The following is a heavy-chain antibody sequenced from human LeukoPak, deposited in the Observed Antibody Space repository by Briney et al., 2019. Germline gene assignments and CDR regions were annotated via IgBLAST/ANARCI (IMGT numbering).Heavy chain of an antibody. CDR1: GFTFTNYA. Sequence: GGSLRLSCETSGFTFTNYAMSWVRQAPGKGLEWLSAFTGRPGRTYYADSVRGRFTISRDTSKNTLFLEMSSLRVEDTAIYFCAKDHLLCTSTSCYIEYFDSWGQGTLVTVSS. CDR3: AKDHLLCTSTSCYIEYFDS. V-gene: IGHV3-23*01. CDR2: FTGRPGRT. D-gene: IGHD2-2*02. J-gene: IGHJ4*02.